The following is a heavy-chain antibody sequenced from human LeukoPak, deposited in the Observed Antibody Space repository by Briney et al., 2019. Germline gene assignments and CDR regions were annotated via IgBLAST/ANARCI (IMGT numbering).Heavy chain of an antibody. CDR1: GFTVSDNY. V-gene: IGHV3-66*01. J-gene: IGHJ4*02. Sequence: GGSLRLSCAASGFTVSDNYMTWVRQAPGKGLEWVSVIYSGGNTYYADSVKGRFIISRDSSKNTLNLQMNSLRAEDTAVYYCARGGILTGYFLDFWGQGTLVTVS. CDR2: IYSGGNT. D-gene: IGHD3-9*01. CDR3: ARGGILTGYFLDF.